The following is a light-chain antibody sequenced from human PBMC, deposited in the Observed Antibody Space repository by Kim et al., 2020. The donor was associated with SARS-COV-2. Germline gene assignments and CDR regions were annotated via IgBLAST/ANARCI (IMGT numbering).Light chain of an antibody. V-gene: IGKV3-20*01. CDR2: GAS. J-gene: IGKJ4*01. CDR1: QSVSSNS. Sequence: PGERATLACRASQSVSSNSLVWYQQKPGQAPRLLIYGASSRATGIPDRFSGSGSGTDFTLTISRLEPEDFAVYYCQQYDNSPPVTFGGGTKADIK. CDR3: QQYDNSPPVT.